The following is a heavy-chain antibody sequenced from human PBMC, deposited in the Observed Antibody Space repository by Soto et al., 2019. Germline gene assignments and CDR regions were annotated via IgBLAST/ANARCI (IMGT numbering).Heavy chain of an antibody. Sequence: SVKVSCKASGGTFSSYTISWVRQAPGQGLEWMGRIIPILGIANYAQKFQGRVTITADKSTSTAYMELNSLRAEDTAVYYCARDTEAARFYGSGSYYLGYFQHWGQGTLVTVSS. D-gene: IGHD3-10*01. CDR1: GGTFSSYT. J-gene: IGHJ1*01. CDR3: ARDTEAARFYGSGSYYLGYFQH. V-gene: IGHV1-69*04. CDR2: IIPILGIA.